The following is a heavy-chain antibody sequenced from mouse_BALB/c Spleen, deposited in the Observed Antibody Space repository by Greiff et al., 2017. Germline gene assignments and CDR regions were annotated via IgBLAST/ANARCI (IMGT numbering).Heavy chain of an antibody. CDR3: ARVITTGYAMDY. CDR1: GFTFSSYG. CDR2: ISSGGSYT. Sequence: EVQLMESGGDLVKPGGSLKLSCAASGFTFSSYGMSWVRQTPDKRLEWVATISSGGSYTYYPDSVKGRFTISRDNAKNTLYLQMSSLKSEDTAMYYCARVITTGYAMDYWGQGTSVTVSS. J-gene: IGHJ4*01. D-gene: IGHD2-4*01. V-gene: IGHV5-6*01.